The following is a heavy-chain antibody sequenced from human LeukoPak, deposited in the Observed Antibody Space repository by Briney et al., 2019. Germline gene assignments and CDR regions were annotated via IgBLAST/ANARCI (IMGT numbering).Heavy chain of an antibody. CDR3: AKDTEQQLVLGAFDI. CDR1: GFAFSSYA. Sequence: RPLPRSSAASGFAFSSYAMSWVRPATGQGLEWVSAINCSGGSTYYADSVKGRFTISRDNSKNALYLQMNSLRAEDTAVYYCAKDTEQQLVLGAFDIWGQGTMVTVSS. D-gene: IGHD6-13*01. V-gene: IGHV3-23*01. J-gene: IGHJ3*02. CDR2: INCSGGST.